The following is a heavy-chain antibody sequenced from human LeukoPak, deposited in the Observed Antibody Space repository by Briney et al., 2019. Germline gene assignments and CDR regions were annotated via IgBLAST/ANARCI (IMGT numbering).Heavy chain of an antibody. CDR1: SYSIGSGYY. V-gene: IGHV4-38-2*02. CDR2: INHSGNT. J-gene: IGHJ4*02. Sequence: SETLSLTCTVSSYSIGSGYYWGWIRQPPGKWLEWIGSINHSGNTYYNPSLKSRVTISVDTSKNQFSLKLSSVTAADTAVYYCARSMITFGGAYYYFDYWGQGTLVTVSS. D-gene: IGHD3-16*01. CDR3: ARSMITFGGAYYYFDY.